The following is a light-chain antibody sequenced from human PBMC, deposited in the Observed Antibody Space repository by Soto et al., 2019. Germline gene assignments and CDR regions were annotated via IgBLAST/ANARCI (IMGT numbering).Light chain of an antibody. Sequence: QSALTQPASVSGSPGQSITISCTGTSSDVGGYNYVSWYQQHPGKAPKLLIYDVSNRPSGVSNRVSGSKSGNTASLTISGLQAEDEADYYCSSYTGSSTLVFGTGNKLTVL. V-gene: IGLV2-14*01. CDR3: SSYTGSSTLV. CDR1: SSDVGGYNY. J-gene: IGLJ1*01. CDR2: DVS.